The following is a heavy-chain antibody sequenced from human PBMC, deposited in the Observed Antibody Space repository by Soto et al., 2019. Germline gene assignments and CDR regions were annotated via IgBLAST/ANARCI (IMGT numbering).Heavy chain of an antibody. V-gene: IGHV1-3*01. Sequence: GASVKVSCKASGYTFTSYAMHWVRQAPGQRLEWMGWINAGNGNTKYSQKFQGRVTITRDTSASTAYMELSSLRSEDTAVYYCARGGYCSGGSCYSVGYYGMDVWGQGTTVTVSS. J-gene: IGHJ6*02. D-gene: IGHD2-15*01. CDR1: GYTFTSYA. CDR2: INAGNGNT. CDR3: ARGGYCSGGSCYSVGYYGMDV.